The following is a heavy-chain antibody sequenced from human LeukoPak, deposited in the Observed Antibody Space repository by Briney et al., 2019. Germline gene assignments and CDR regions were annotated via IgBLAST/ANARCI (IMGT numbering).Heavy chain of an antibody. V-gene: IGHV4-4*07. CDR2: IYTSGST. D-gene: IGHD2-2*01. Sequence: SETLSLTCTVSGDSISGFYWSWIQQAAGKGLEWIGHIYTSGSTNYNPSLKSRVTMSVDMSKNQFSLKLRSVTAADTAVYYCARDVVAARGSFDYWGQGTLVTVSS. CDR3: ARDVVAARGSFDY. CDR1: GDSISGFY. J-gene: IGHJ4*02.